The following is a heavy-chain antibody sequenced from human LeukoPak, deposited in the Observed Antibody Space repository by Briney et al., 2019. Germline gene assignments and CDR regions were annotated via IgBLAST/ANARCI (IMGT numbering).Heavy chain of an antibody. V-gene: IGHV4-59*08. Sequence: SETLSLTCTVSGGSISSYYWSWIRQPPGKGLEWIGYIYYSGSTNYHPSLKSRVTISVDTSKNQFSLKLSSVTAADTAVYYCARLLEYYDSSGYSRRFDIWGQGTVVTVSS. CDR3: ARLLEYYDSSGYSRRFDI. J-gene: IGHJ3*02. D-gene: IGHD3-22*01. CDR2: IYYSGST. CDR1: GGSISSYY.